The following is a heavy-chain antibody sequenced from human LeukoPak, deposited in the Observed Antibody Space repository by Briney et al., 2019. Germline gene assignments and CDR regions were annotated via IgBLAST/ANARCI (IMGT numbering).Heavy chain of an antibody. CDR2: IKQDGSEK. V-gene: IGHV3-7*01. CDR1: GFSFSRYW. CDR3: ARDPVYYYYMDV. J-gene: IGHJ6*03. Sequence: PGGSLRLSCAASGFSFSRYWMNWVRQAPGKGLEWVANIKQDGSEKYYVDSVKGRFTISRDNAKNSLYLQMNSLRAEDTAVYYCARDPVYYYYMDVWGKGTTVTVSS.